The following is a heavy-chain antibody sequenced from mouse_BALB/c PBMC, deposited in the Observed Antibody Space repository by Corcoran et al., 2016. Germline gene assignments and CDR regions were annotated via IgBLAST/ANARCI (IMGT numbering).Heavy chain of an antibody. V-gene: IGHV1-18*01. J-gene: IGHJ4*01. CDR1: GYTFTDYN. Sequence: EVLLQQSGPELVKPGASVKIPCKASGYTFTDYNMDWVKQSHGKSLEWIGDINPNNGGTIYNQKFKGKATFTADTSSNTAYMQLSSLTSEDSAGYYCAKRRNGCMDYWGQGTSVTVSS. CDR2: INPNNGGT. CDR3: AKRRNGCMDY.